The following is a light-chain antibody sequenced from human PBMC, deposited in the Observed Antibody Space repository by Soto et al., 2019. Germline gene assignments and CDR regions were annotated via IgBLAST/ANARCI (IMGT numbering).Light chain of an antibody. CDR3: QQVKTYPRT. Sequence: DIQMTQAPSTLSASVGDRVTITCRASESISNWLAWYQQKPGKPPKLLIYEESTLHSGVPSRFSGRKSGTQFTLTIDSLQPEDFATYYCQQVKTYPRTFGGGTRLEIK. V-gene: IGKV1-5*01. CDR1: ESISNW. CDR2: EES. J-gene: IGKJ5*01.